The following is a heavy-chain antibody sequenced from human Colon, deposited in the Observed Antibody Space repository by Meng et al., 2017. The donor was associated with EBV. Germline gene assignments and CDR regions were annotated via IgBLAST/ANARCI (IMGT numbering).Heavy chain of an antibody. CDR1: GGPSSNFY. CDR2: MNQSGST. CDR3: ARAWGYCSSGSCRTG. J-gene: IGHJ4*02. D-gene: IGHD2-15*01. V-gene: IGHV4-34*01. Sequence: VQLQQWGAGLLKPSETLSLTCAVYGGPSSNFYWSWIRQPPGKGLEWIGEMNQSGSTNYNPSLKSRVTISVDASKNQFSLKLSSVTAADTAVYYCARAWGYCSSGSCRTGWGQGTLVTVSS.